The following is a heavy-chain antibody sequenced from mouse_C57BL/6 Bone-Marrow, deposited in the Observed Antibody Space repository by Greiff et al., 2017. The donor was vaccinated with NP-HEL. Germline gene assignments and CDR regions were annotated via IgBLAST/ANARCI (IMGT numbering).Heavy chain of an antibody. J-gene: IGHJ1*03. CDR3: ARSEGYRNYWDFDV. V-gene: IGHV1-9*01. D-gene: IGHD2-14*01. Sequence: VHLVESGAELMKPGASVKLSCKATGYTFTGYWIEWVKQRPGHGLEWIGEILPGSGSPNYNEKFKGKATFTADTSSNTAYMQLSSLTTEDSAIYYCARSEGYRNYWDFDVWGTGTTVTVSS. CDR2: ILPGSGSP. CDR1: GYTFTGYW.